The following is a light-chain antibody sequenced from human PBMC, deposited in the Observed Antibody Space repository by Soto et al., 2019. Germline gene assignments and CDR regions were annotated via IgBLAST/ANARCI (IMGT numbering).Light chain of an antibody. V-gene: IGKV1-39*01. CDR2: AAS. Sequence: DIPMTQSPATLSASVGEKVTIPCRASQSITSSLNWYHQKPGKAPKLLIYAASSLQTGVPSTFSGSGSGTDFTLTISSLQPEDFATYYCQQSYSTPRTFGQGTKVDIK. J-gene: IGKJ1*01. CDR1: QSITSS. CDR3: QQSYSTPRT.